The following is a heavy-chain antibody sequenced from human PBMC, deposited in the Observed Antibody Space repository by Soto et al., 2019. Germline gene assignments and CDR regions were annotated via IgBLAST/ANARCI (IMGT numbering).Heavy chain of an antibody. Sequence: SETLSLTCTVSGVSVPNSHYFWAWIRQSPGKGLEFIASVYHNGGSYYKSSVKSRVTISVDTAKNQFSLNLSSLTAADTAFYFCVRQRNSVITQAYPDYWGPGMLVTVSS. V-gene: IGHV4-39*01. J-gene: IGHJ4*02. CDR3: VRQRNSVITQAYPDY. D-gene: IGHD1-20*01. CDR1: GVSVPNSHYF. CDR2: VYHNGGS.